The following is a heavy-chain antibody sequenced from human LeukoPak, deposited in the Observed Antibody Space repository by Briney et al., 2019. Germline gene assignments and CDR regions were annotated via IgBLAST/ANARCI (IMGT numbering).Heavy chain of an antibody. CDR3: AKDAHGGKYFDY. CDR2: ISGSGGST. D-gene: IGHD6-25*01. V-gene: IGHV3-23*01. Sequence: GGSLRLSCAASGFTFSSYAMSWVRQAPGKGLEWVSAISGSGGSTYYADSVKGRFNISRDNSKNTLNLQMNSQRAEDTAVYYCAKDAHGGKYFDYWGQGTLVTVSS. J-gene: IGHJ4*02. CDR1: GFTFSSYA.